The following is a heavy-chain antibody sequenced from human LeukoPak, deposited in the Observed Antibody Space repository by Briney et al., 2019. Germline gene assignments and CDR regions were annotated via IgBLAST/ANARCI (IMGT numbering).Heavy chain of an antibody. Sequence: SETLSLTCAVYGGSFSGYYWTWIRQAPGKGLEWIGEINPSGRISYNPSLKSRLTISVDTSKNQFSLKLSSVTAADTAVYYCAGLVPAAGWFDPWGQGTLVTVSS. CDR2: INPSGRI. J-gene: IGHJ5*02. CDR1: GGSFSGYY. D-gene: IGHD2-2*01. V-gene: IGHV4-34*01. CDR3: AGLVPAAGWFDP.